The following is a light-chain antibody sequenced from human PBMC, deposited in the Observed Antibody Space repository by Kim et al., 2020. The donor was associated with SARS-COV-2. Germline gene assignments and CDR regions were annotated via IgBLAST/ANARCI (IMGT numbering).Light chain of an antibody. V-gene: IGLV3-9*01. J-gene: IGLJ2*01. CDR3: QVLDSSSVV. CDR2: RDY. Sequence: SLALGQTARITCGGNNIGRKNVHWYPQKPGQAPVLVIYRDYNRPSGIPERFSGSNSGNTATLTISRAQAGDEADYYCQVLDSSSVVFGGGTQLTVL. CDR1: NIGRKN.